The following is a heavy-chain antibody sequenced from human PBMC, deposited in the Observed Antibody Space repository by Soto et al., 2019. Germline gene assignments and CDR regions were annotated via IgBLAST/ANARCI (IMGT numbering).Heavy chain of an antibody. J-gene: IGHJ3*02. V-gene: IGHV3-30-3*01. CDR3: ARDSPHIVVVYAFDI. Sequence: PGGSLRLSCAASGFTFSSYAMHWVRQAPGKGLEWVAVISYDGSNKYYADSVKGRFTISRDNSKNTLYLQMNSLRAEDTAVYYCARDSPHIVVVYAFDIWGQGTMVTVSS. CDR1: GFTFSSYA. CDR2: ISYDGSNK. D-gene: IGHD2-21*01.